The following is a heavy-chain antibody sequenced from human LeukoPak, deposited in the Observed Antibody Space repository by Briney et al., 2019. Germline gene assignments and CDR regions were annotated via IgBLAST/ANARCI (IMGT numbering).Heavy chain of an antibody. CDR2: INPNSGGT. CDR3: ARACSSTSCFTNSFDY. Sequence: ASVKVSCKASGYTFIGYYMHWVRQAPGQGLEWMGWINPNSGGTNYAQKFQGRVTMTRDTSISTAYMELSRLRSDDTAVYYCARACSSTSCFTNSFDYWGQGTLVTVSS. CDR1: GYTFIGYY. J-gene: IGHJ4*02. V-gene: IGHV1-2*02. D-gene: IGHD2-2*01.